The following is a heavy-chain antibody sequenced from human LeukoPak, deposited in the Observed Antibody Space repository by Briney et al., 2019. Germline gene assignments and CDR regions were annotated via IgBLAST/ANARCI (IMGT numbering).Heavy chain of an antibody. D-gene: IGHD3-3*01. CDR1: GYTFTKSY. CDR2: INSNSGGT. J-gene: IGHJ3*02. Sequence: ASVKVSCKASGYTFTKSYIHWVRQAPGQGLEWMGWINSNSGGTKYAQKSQGGVTMTRDTPLSTAYMELRSVRSDDTAVYYCAGDHGDDAFDIWGPGTMVTVSS. V-gene: IGHV1-2*02. CDR3: AGDHGDDAFDI.